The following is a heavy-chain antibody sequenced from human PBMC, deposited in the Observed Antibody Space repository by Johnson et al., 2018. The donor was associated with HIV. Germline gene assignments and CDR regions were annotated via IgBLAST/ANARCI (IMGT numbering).Heavy chain of an antibody. Sequence: VLLVESGGGLVQPGRSLRLSCAASGFTFDDYAMHWVRQAPGKGLEWVSGISWNSGSIGYADSVKGRFTISRDNVKGFLYLQMNSLTAADTAVYYCVREHRADESFDLWGQGTMVTVSS. CDR1: GFTFDDYA. D-gene: IGHD1-14*01. CDR2: ISWNSGSI. V-gene: IGHV3-9*01. CDR3: VREHRADESFDL. J-gene: IGHJ3*01.